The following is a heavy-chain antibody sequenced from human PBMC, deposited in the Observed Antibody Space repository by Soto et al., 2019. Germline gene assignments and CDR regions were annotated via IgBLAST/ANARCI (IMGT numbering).Heavy chain of an antibody. V-gene: IGHV3-30*03. Sequence: GESLKISCAASGFTFSSYGMHWVRQAPGKGLEWVAVISYDGRNKYYADSVKGRFTISRDNSKNTLYLQMNSLRAEDTAVYYCASPWGGRWLQFASDAFDIWGQGTMVTVSS. J-gene: IGHJ3*02. CDR1: GFTFSSYG. CDR2: ISYDGRNK. D-gene: IGHD5-12*01. CDR3: ASPWGGRWLQFASDAFDI.